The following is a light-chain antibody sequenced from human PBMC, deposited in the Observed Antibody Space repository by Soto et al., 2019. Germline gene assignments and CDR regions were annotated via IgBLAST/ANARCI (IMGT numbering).Light chain of an antibody. CDR3: QLRGSWLLT. J-gene: IGKJ4*02. V-gene: IGKV3-11*01. CDR2: GAS. Sequence: AQATTSQFWSPGGSATLSCRASQSLSKSLVWYQQKPGQAPRLLIDGASNRATGIPARFSGSGSGTDFTFTISGRVPEDFAVYFCQLRGSWLLTFGGGTMVDIK. CDR1: QSLSKS.